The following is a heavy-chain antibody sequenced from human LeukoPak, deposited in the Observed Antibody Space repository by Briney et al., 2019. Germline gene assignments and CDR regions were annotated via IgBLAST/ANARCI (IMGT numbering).Heavy chain of an antibody. J-gene: IGHJ6*02. CDR2: IYYSGST. CDR3: ARGGSSWYGPLGYYGMDV. D-gene: IGHD6-13*01. CDR1: GGSISSYY. V-gene: IGHV4-59*01. Sequence: PSETLSLTCPVSGGSISSYYWSWIRQPPGKELEWIGYIYYSGSTNYNPSLKSRVTISVDTSKNQFSLKLSSVTAADTAVYYCARGGSSWYGPLGYYGMDVWGQGTTVTVSS.